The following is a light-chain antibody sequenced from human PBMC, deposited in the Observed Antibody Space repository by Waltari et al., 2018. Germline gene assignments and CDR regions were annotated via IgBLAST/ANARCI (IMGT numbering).Light chain of an antibody. CDR3: QQSYNTPRT. V-gene: IGKV1-39*01. CDR2: EAS. CDR1: QNIYSN. Sequence: DIQMTQSPSSLSASVGDRVTITCRASQNIYSNLNWYQQKPGKAPKVLIYEASSLQSGVPSRVRGSGSGTDFTLTINSLRPEDFATYYCQQSYNTPRTFGRGTKVEVK. J-gene: IGKJ1*01.